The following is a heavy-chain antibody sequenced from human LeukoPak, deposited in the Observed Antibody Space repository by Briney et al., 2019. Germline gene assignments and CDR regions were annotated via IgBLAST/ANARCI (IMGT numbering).Heavy chain of an antibody. J-gene: IGHJ6*03. V-gene: IGHV4-34*01. Sequence: NTSETLSLTCAVYGGSFSGYYWSWIRQPPGKGLEWIGEINHSGSTNYNPSLKSRVTISVDTSKNQFSLKLSSVTAADTAVYYCARGTRLRRYYYYYMDVWGKGTTVTVSS. CDR2: INHSGST. CDR1: GGSFSGYY. D-gene: IGHD3-16*01. CDR3: ARGTRLRRYYYYYMDV.